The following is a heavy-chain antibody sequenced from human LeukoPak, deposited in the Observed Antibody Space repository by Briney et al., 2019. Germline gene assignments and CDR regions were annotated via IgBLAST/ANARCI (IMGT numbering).Heavy chain of an antibody. Sequence: PSETLSLTCAVYGGSFSGYYWSWIRQPPGKGLEWIGEINHSGSTNYNPSLKSRVTISADTSKNQFSLKLSSVTAADTAVYYCARVPYYYDSSGYQAKQNWFDPWGQGTLVTVSS. J-gene: IGHJ5*02. CDR1: GGSFSGYY. V-gene: IGHV4-34*01. CDR2: INHSGST. CDR3: ARVPYYYDSSGYQAKQNWFDP. D-gene: IGHD3-22*01.